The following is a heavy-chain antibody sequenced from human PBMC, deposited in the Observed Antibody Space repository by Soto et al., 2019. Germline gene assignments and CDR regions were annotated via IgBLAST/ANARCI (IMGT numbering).Heavy chain of an antibody. CDR3: ARVRTVGMAGSHGDP. Sequence: PSEHPDLTCDVSGYAISSGFYWAWIRQPPGKRLEWIGNIYHSGTTYYNPSLKSRVTMSVDTSKNQFSLRLSSVTAADTAVFDLARVRTVGMAGSHGDPWRQ. CDR1: GYAISSGFY. J-gene: IGHJ5*02. CDR2: IYHSGTT. D-gene: IGHD6-19*01. V-gene: IGHV4-38-2*01.